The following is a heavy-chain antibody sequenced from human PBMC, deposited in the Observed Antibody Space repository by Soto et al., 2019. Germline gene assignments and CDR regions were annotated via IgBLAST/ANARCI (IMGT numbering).Heavy chain of an antibody. Sequence: SETLSLTCTVSGGSISSYYWSWIRQPPGKGLEWIGYIYYSGSTNYNPSLKSRVTISVDTSKNQFSLKLSSVTAADTAVYYCARSDRRYWGKGTLVTVAS. CDR3: ARSDRRY. CDR2: IYYSGST. CDR1: GGSISSYY. J-gene: IGHJ4*02. V-gene: IGHV4-59*01.